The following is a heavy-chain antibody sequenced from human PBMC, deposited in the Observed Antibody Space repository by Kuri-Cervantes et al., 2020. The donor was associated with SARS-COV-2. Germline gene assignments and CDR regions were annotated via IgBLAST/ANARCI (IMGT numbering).Heavy chain of an antibody. CDR2: ISAYNAYT. J-gene: IGHJ4*02. CDR3: AGSATGDLGDY. V-gene: IGHV1-18*01. D-gene: IGHD7-27*01. CDR1: GNTFTSFG. Sequence: ASVKVSCKASGNTFTSFGISWVRQAPGQGLEWMGWISAYNAYTDYAQKFKGRVAMTTDTTTSTAYMELRRLTSDDTAIYYCAGSATGDLGDYWGQGTLVTVSS.